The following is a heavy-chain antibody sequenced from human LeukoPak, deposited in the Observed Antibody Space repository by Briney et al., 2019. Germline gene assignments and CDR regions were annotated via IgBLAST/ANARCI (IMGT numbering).Heavy chain of an antibody. V-gene: IGHV1-2*02. CDR3: ARAGGYCSSTSCSPVRDGMDV. D-gene: IGHD2-2*01. CDR1: GYTFTGYY. CDR2: INPNSGGT. Sequence: ASVKVSCKASGYTFTGYYMHWVRQAPGQGLEWMGWINPNSGGTNYAQKSQGRVTMTRDTSISTAYMELSRLRSDDTAVYYCARAGGYCSSTSCSPVRDGMDVWGQGTTVTVSS. J-gene: IGHJ6*02.